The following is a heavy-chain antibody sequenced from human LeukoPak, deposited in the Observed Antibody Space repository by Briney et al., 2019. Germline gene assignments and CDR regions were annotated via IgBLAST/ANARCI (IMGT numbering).Heavy chain of an antibody. CDR3: AKDRGYYGSGLGTADY. CDR2: ISGSGDST. J-gene: IGHJ4*02. V-gene: IGHV3-23*01. Sequence: GGSLRLSCVASGFTFSDHTLSWVRQDPEKGLEWISSISGSGDSTYYADSVKGRFTISRDNSKNTLYLQMNSLRAEDTAVYYCAKDRGYYGSGLGTADYWGQGTLVTVSS. CDR1: GFTFSDHT. D-gene: IGHD3-10*01.